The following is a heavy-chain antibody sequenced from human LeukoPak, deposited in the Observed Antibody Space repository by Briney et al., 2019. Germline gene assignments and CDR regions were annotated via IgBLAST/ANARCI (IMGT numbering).Heavy chain of an antibody. V-gene: IGHV1-69*02. J-gene: IGHJ4*02. CDR1: GGTFSSYT. CDR2: IIPILGIA. Sequence: VSSVKVSCKASGGTFSSYTISWVRQAPGQGLEWMGRIIPILGIANYAQKFQGRVTITADKSTSTAYMELSSLRSEDTPLYYCAARYYYDSSGAIDYWGQGTLVTVSS. D-gene: IGHD3-22*01. CDR3: AARYYYDSSGAIDY.